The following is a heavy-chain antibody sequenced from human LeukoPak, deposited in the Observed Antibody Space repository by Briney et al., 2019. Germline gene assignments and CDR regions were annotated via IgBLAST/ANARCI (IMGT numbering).Heavy chain of an antibody. CDR3: ARDLPLYYYDSSGYYSD. Sequence: GGSLRLSCAASGFTFSSYSMNWVRQAPGKGLEWVSSISSSSSYIYYADSVKGRFTISRDNAKNSLYLQMNSLRAEDMAVYYCARDLPLYYYDSSGYYSDWGQGTLVTVSS. V-gene: IGHV3-21*01. CDR1: GFTFSSYS. D-gene: IGHD3-22*01. CDR2: ISSSSSYI. J-gene: IGHJ4*02.